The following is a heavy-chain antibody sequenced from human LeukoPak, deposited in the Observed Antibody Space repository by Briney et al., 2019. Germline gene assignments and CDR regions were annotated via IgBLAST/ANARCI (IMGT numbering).Heavy chain of an antibody. CDR2: INSDGSST. V-gene: IGHV3-74*01. CDR1: RFTFSSYW. D-gene: IGHD3-3*01. CDR3: ARDQILEWLLMGYNWFDP. Sequence: PGGSLRLSCAASRFTFSSYWMHWVRQAPGKGLVWVSRINSDGSSTSYADSVKGRFTISRDNAKNTLYLQMNSLRAEDTAVYYCARDQILEWLLMGYNWFDPWGQGTLVTVSS. J-gene: IGHJ5*02.